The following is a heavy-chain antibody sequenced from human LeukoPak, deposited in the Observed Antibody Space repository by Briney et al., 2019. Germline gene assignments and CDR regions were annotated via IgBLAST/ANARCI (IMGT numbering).Heavy chain of an antibody. CDR2: IHYSGST. V-gene: IGHV4-31*03. J-gene: IGHJ4*02. Sequence: PSETLSLTCTVSGGSISSGDYYWSWIRQPPGKGLEWIGYIHYSGSTYYNPSLKSRITISVDSSENQFSLKLSSVTAADTAVYFCARVGSGFSYGYDYWGQGTLATVSS. CDR1: GGSISSGDYY. CDR3: ARVGSGFSYGYDY. D-gene: IGHD5-18*01.